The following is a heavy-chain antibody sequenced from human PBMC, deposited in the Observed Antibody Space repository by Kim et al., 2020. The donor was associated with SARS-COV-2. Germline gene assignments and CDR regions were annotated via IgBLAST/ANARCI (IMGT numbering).Heavy chain of an antibody. CDR2: IYYSGRN. J-gene: IGHJ3*02. CDR3: ARTYYDILTGYSGAFDI. Sequence: SETLSLTCTDSGGSVSSGSYYWSWIRQPPGKGLEWIGYIYYSGRNNYNPSLKSRVTISVDTTKNQFSLKLSSVTAADTAVYYCARTYYDILTGYSGAFDISCPGTLVTVSS. D-gene: IGHD3-9*01. V-gene: IGHV4-61*01. CDR1: GGSVSSGSYY.